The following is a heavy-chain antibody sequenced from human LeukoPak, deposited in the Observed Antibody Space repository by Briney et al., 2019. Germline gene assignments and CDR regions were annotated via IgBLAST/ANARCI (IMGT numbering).Heavy chain of an antibody. CDR2: IYSSGSA. V-gene: IGHV4-61*02. CDR3: ARRFGL. J-gene: IGHJ5*02. CDR1: GDSISSGNYY. Sequence: SETLSLTCTVSGDSISSGNYYWNWIRQSTGRGLEWIGLIYSSGSAHYNPSFKSRVTIPLDTSKNHFSLKLNSVTAADTAVYYCARRFGLWGRGTRLTVSS.